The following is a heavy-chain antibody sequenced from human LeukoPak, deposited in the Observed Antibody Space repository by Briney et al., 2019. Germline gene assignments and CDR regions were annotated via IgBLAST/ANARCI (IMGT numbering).Heavy chain of an antibody. J-gene: IGHJ4*02. V-gene: IGHV4-39*01. D-gene: IGHD6-13*01. CDR2: IYYSGST. Sequence: PSETLSLTCIVSGGSISSISSNNYHWGWIRQPPGKGLEWIGSIYYSGSTYYNPSLKSRVTISVDTSKNQFSLKLSSVTAADTAVYYCARHGYSSSWYIPWYFDYWGQGTLVTVSS. CDR1: GGSISSISSNNYH. CDR3: ARHGYSSSWYIPWYFDY.